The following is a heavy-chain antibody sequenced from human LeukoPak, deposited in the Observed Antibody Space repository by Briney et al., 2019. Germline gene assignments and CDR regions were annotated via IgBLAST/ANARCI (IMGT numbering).Heavy chain of an antibody. CDR3: ARAYGPGLRYYFDC. CDR2: INPNSGGT. Sequence: ASVKVSCKASGYTFTGYYMHWVRQAPGQGLEWMGWINPNSGGTNYAQKFQGWVTMTRDTSISTAYMELSRLRSDDTAVYYCARAYGPGLRYYFDCWGQGTLVTVSS. D-gene: IGHD3-10*01. J-gene: IGHJ4*02. V-gene: IGHV1-2*04. CDR1: GYTFTGYY.